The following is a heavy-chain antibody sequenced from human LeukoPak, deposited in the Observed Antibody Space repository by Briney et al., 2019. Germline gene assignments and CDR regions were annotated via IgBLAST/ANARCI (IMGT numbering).Heavy chain of an antibody. CDR2: ISSKNVI. D-gene: IGHD3-3*01. V-gene: IGHV3-48*04. Sequence: GGSLRLSCAASGFTFSSYWMSWVRQAPGKGLEWVSYISSKNVIYYADSVKGRFTISRDNAKNSLYLQMNSLRAEDTAVYYCARPLESYYYMDVWGKGTTVTVSS. CDR3: ARPLESYYYMDV. J-gene: IGHJ6*03. CDR1: GFTFSSYW.